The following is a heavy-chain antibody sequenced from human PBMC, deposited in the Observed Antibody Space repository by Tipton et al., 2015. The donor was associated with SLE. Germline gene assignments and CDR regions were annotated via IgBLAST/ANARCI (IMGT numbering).Heavy chain of an antibody. D-gene: IGHD6-19*01. V-gene: IGHV1-18*04. CDR1: GYTFTSYG. CDR2: ISAYNGNT. J-gene: IGHJ4*02. Sequence: QVQLVQSGAEVKKPGASVKVSCKASGYTFTSYGINWVRQAPGQGLEWMGWISAYNGNTNYAQKLQGRVTMTTDTSTSRAYMELRSLRSDDTAVYYCARDGAFAYSSGWDFDYWGQGTLVTVSS. CDR3: ARDGAFAYSSGWDFDY.